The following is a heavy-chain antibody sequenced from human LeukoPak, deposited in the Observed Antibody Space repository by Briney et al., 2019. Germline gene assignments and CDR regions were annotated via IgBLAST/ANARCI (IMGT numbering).Heavy chain of an antibody. CDR1: GFTFSSYS. V-gene: IGHV3-21*01. Sequence: GGSLRLSCAASGFTFSSYSMNWVRQAPGKGLEWVSSISSSSSYVYYADSVKGRFTISRDNAKNSLYLQMNSLRAEYTAVYYCARGAVDALDYWGQGTLVTVSS. D-gene: IGHD6-19*01. CDR3: ARGAVDALDY. J-gene: IGHJ4*02. CDR2: ISSSSSYV.